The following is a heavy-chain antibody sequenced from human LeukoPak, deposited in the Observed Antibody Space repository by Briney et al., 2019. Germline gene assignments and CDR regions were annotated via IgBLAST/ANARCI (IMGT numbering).Heavy chain of an antibody. CDR1: GFTVSSYA. V-gene: IGHV3-30-3*01. Sequence: GGSLRLSCAASGFTVSSYAMHWVRQAPGKGLEWVAVISYDGSNKYYADSVKGRFTISRDNSKNALHLQMNSLRAEDTAVYYCARVVAGGQQLFFGMDVWGQGTTVTVSS. CDR3: ARVVAGGQQLFFGMDV. D-gene: IGHD6-13*01. CDR2: ISYDGSNK. J-gene: IGHJ6*02.